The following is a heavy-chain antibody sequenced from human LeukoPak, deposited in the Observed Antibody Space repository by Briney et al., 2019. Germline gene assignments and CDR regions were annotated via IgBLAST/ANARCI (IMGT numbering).Heavy chain of an antibody. Sequence: PGGSLRLSXAASGFTFDDFGMTWVRQAPGKGLEWVSGINWNGGRTGYADSVKGRFTISRDNAKKSLYLQMNSLRAEDTALYYCARKWLSNAFDIWGQGTMVTVSS. CDR2: INWNGGRT. CDR1: GFTFDDFG. J-gene: IGHJ3*02. V-gene: IGHV3-20*04. D-gene: IGHD5-12*01. CDR3: ARKWLSNAFDI.